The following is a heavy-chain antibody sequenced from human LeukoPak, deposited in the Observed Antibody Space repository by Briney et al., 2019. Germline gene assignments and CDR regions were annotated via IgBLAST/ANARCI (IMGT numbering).Heavy chain of an antibody. V-gene: IGHV1-8*03. D-gene: IGHD3-22*01. Sequence: ASVKVSCKASGYTFTSYDINWVRQATGQGLEWMGWMNPNSGNTGYAQKFQGRVTITRNTSISTAYMELSSLRSEDTAVYYCARQRSYYYWDAFDIWGQGTMVTVSS. CDR1: GYTFTSYD. CDR3: ARQRSYYYWDAFDI. CDR2: MNPNSGNT. J-gene: IGHJ3*02.